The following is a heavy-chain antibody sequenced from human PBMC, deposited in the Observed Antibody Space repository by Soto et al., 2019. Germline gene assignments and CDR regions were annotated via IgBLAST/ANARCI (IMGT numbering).Heavy chain of an antibody. D-gene: IGHD2-15*01. CDR3: AKDSRSHPQGWLDP. J-gene: IGHJ5*02. V-gene: IGHV3-23*01. CDR1: GFTFSSYA. CDR2: ISGSGDYT. Sequence: EVQLLESGGGLVQPGESLRISCAASGFTFSSYAMTWVRQAPGKGLEWVSSISGSGDYTYFADSVKGRFTISRDNSKDTLYLQMSSLRVEDTAIYYCAKDSRSHPQGWLDPWGQGTLVTVSS.